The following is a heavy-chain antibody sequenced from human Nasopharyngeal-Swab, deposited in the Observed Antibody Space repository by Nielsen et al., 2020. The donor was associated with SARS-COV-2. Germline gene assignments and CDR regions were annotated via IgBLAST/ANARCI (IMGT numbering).Heavy chain of an antibody. CDR1: GFTFSNYW. CDR3: AKKLENILRYFDWLLDAFDI. Sequence: GGSLRLSCAASGFTFSNYWMHWVRQAPGKGLVWVSRINTDGSSTMYADSVKGRFTISRDNAKNTLYLQMNSLRAEDTAVYYCAKKLENILRYFDWLLDAFDIWGQGTMVTVSS. V-gene: IGHV3-74*03. D-gene: IGHD3-9*01. J-gene: IGHJ3*02. CDR2: INTDGSST.